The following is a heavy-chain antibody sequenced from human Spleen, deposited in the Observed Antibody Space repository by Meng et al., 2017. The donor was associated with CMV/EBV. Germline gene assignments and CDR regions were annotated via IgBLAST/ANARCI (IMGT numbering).Heavy chain of an antibody. V-gene: IGHV1-2*02. Sequence: ASVKVSCKASGYTFTDYYMHWVRQAPGQGLEWMGWINPNSGGTNYAQKFQGRVTMTRDTSITTAYMELSRLRSDDTAVYYCARWAATNDAFDIWGQGTMVTVSS. D-gene: IGHD2-15*01. J-gene: IGHJ3*02. CDR2: INPNSGGT. CDR3: ARWAATNDAFDI. CDR1: GYTFTDYY.